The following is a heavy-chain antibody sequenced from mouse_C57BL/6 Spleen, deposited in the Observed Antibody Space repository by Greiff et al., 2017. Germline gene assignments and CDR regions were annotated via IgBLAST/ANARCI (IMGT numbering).Heavy chain of an antibody. J-gene: IGHJ2*01. CDR3: AREDNRDGTYFDD. V-gene: IGHV1-64*01. D-gene: IGHD4-1*01. CDR2: IHPTSGST. Sequence: QVQLQQPGAELVKPGASVKLSCKASGYTFTSYWMHWVKQRPGQGLEWIGMIHPTSGSTNYNEKFKSKATLTVDKSSSTAYMQLSSLTSEDSADYYGAREDNRDGTYFDDWGQGTTLTVSS. CDR1: GYTFTSYW.